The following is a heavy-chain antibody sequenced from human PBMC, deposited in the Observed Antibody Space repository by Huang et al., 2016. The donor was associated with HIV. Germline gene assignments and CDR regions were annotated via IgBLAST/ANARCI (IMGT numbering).Heavy chain of an antibody. V-gene: IGHV1-69*13. CDR3: ARARGYYDSSVSYYFDY. D-gene: IGHD3-22*01. CDR2: IIPIVGTA. J-gene: IGHJ4*02. CDR1: GGTFSSYA. Sequence: QVQLVQSGAEVKKPGSSVKVSCKASGGTFSSYAISWVRQAPGQGLGGRGGIIPIVGTANYAQKFQGRGTITADESTSTAYMELSSLRSEDTAVYYCARARGYYDSSVSYYFDYWGQGTLVTISS.